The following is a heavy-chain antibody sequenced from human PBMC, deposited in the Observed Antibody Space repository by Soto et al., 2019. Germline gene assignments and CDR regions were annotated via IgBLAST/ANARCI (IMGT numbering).Heavy chain of an antibody. Sequence: SETLSLTCAVSGGCISSGGYSWSWIRQPPGKGLEWIGYIYHSGSTYYNPSLKSRVTISVDTSKNQFSLKLSSVTAADTAVYYCARARGWTTVVESYFDLWGRGTLV. CDR3: ARARGWTTVVESYFDL. V-gene: IGHV4-30-2*05. CDR1: GGCISSGGYS. J-gene: IGHJ2*01. CDR2: IYHSGST. D-gene: IGHD4-17*01.